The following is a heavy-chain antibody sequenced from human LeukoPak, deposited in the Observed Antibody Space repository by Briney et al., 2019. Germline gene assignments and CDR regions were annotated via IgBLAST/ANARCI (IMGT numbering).Heavy chain of an antibody. J-gene: IGHJ6*04. Sequence: GGSLRLSCAASGFTTTGNYITWVRQAPGKGLEWVSYISSSGSTIYYADSVKGRFTTSRDNAKNSLYLQMNSLRAEDTAVYYCAELGITMIGGVWGKGTTVTISS. D-gene: IGHD3-10*02. CDR3: AELGITMIGGV. CDR1: GFTTTGNY. CDR2: ISSSGSTI. V-gene: IGHV3-11*04.